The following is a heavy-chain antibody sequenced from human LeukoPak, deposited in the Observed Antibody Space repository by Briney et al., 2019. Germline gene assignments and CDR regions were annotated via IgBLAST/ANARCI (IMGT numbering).Heavy chain of an antibody. D-gene: IGHD6-19*01. Sequence: GGSLRLSCTASGLTFSNAWMSWVRQAPEKGLEWVGRIKSKTDYGTTDYAAPVKGRFTISRDDSKNTLYLQMNSLKTEDTAVYYCTTAVAVAGSTYFDYWGQGTLDTVSS. J-gene: IGHJ4*02. CDR1: GLTFSNAW. V-gene: IGHV3-15*01. CDR3: TTAVAVAGSTYFDY. CDR2: IKSKTDYGTT.